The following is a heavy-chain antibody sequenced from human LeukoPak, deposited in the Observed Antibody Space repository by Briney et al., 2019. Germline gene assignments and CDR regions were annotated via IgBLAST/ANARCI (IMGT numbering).Heavy chain of an antibody. J-gene: IGHJ4*02. V-gene: IGHV3-53*01. Sequence: GGSLRLSCAASGFTVSSNYMSWVRQAPGKGLEWVSVIYSGGSTYYADSVKGRFTISRDNSKNTLYLQMNSLRAEDTAVYYCAREPYGAQFDYWGQGTLVTVSS. CDR2: IYSGGST. D-gene: IGHD1-26*01. CDR3: AREPYGAQFDY. CDR1: GFTVSSNY.